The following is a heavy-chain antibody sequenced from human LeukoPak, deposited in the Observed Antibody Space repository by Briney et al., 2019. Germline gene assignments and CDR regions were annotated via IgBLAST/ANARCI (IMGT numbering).Heavy chain of an antibody. CDR3: ARERGEGRTRNFDY. Sequence: GGSLRLSCAASGFSFGSYSMNWVRLAPGKGLEWVSYISGSGTTIYYADSVRGRFTISRDNSKNTLYLQMNSLKPEDTAMYYCARERGEGRTRNFDYWGQGTLVTVSS. CDR1: GFSFGSYS. V-gene: IGHV3-48*01. J-gene: IGHJ4*02. D-gene: IGHD3-16*01. CDR2: ISGSGTTI.